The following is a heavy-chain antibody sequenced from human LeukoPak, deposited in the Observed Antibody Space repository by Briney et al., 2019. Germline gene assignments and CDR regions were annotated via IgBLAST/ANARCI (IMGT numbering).Heavy chain of an antibody. D-gene: IGHD4-23*01. V-gene: IGHV4-34*01. Sequence: SETLSLTCAVYGGSFSDYYWTWIRQPPGKGLEWIGEISHSGSTHYNPSLKSRITISVDTSKNQFSLKLSSVTAADTAVYYCARVLRYGGNRPLDYWGQGTLVTVSS. CDR1: GGSFSDYY. J-gene: IGHJ4*02. CDR2: ISHSGST. CDR3: ARVLRYGGNRPLDY.